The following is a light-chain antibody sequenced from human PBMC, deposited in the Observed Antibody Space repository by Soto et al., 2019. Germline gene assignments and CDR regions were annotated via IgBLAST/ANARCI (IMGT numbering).Light chain of an antibody. J-gene: IGKJ2*01. CDR3: QSYNDWPFT. CDR1: ESLSTY. V-gene: IGKV3-15*01. Sequence: EIVMTQSPATLSVSPGERLTLSCRASESLSTYLAWNQQKPGQAPRLLIYGASTKATGIPARFSGSGSATDFTLTISSLQSEDFAVYYCQSYNDWPFTFGQGTKLEI. CDR2: GAS.